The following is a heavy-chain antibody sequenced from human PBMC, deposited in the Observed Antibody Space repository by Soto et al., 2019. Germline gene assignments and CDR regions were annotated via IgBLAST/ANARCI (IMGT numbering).Heavy chain of an antibody. D-gene: IGHD3-3*01. CDR3: AKGTQYESVYNWFDP. CDR2: INPDNGNT. V-gene: IGHV1-3*01. Sequence: ASVKVSCKASGYTFTRYTMNCVRQAPGQRLEWMGWINPDNGNTKSSQKFQDRVIITRDTSASTAYMDLSSLRSEDTAVYYCAKGTQYESVYNWFDPWGQGTLVTVSS. CDR1: GYTFTRYT. J-gene: IGHJ5*02.